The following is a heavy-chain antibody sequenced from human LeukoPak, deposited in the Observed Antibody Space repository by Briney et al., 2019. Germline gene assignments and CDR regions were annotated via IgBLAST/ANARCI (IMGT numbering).Heavy chain of an antibody. Sequence: ASVKVSCKTSGYTFTDYYIHWVRQAPGQGLEWVGWIRPTTGVTNYSQKFQGSVTVTRDTSISTAYMEMSRLTSDDTAVYYCARTFRVAVAGNHFDYWGQGTQVTVPS. CDR1: GYTFTDYY. CDR3: ARTFRVAVAGNHFDY. V-gene: IGHV1-2*02. D-gene: IGHD6-19*01. J-gene: IGHJ4*02. CDR2: IRPTTGVT.